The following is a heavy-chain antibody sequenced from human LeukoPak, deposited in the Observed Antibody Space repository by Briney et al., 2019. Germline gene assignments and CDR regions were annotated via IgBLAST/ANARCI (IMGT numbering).Heavy chain of an antibody. CDR2: IYPGDSDT. D-gene: IGHD6-13*01. V-gene: IGHV5-51*01. CDR1: GSIFTSYW. J-gene: IGHJ5*02. Sequence: GASLQISCKGSGSIFTSYWIGWVRQLPGKGLEWMGIIYPGDSDTRYSPSFQGQVTISADKSISTAYLQWSSLKASDTAMYYCARQVAAAAPRDGDWFDPWGQGTLVTVSS. CDR3: ARQVAAAAPRDGDWFDP.